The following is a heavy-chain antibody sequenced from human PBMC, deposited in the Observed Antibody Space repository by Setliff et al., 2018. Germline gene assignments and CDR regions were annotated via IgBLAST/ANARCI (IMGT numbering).Heavy chain of an antibody. CDR2: MHYSGRA. Sequence: SETLSLTCTVSGASVSSRSYYWGWIRQPPGKGLEWIGSMHYSGRAYYSSSLKSRVTISLDTSMNQFSLKLSSVTAADTGVYYCASCRYQVPYDYWGQGILVTVSS. V-gene: IGHV4-39*01. D-gene: IGHD2-2*01. CDR1: GASVSSRSYY. J-gene: IGHJ4*02. CDR3: ASCRYQVPYDY.